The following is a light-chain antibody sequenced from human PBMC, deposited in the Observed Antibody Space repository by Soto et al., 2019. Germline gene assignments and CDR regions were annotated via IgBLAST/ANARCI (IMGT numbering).Light chain of an antibody. CDR2: AAS. CDR1: QSISNY. J-gene: IGKJ4*01. V-gene: IGKV1-39*01. CDR3: QQSYGTPLT. Sequence: DIEMTQSPSSLSASVGDRVTIACRASQSISNYLNWYQHKPGKVPKLLIYAASSLQSGVPTRFSGSGSGTDFTRTISSLQPEDFATYYCQQSYGTPLTFGGGTKVEIK.